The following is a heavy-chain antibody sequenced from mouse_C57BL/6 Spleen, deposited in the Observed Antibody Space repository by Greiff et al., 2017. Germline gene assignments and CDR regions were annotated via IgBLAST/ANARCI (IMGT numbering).Heavy chain of an antibody. Sequence: QVQLQQSGAELARPGASVKLSCKASGYTFTSDGISRVKQRTGQGLEWIGEYYPRSGNTYYNEKFKGKATLTADKSSSTAYLELRSLTSEDSAVYFCARELDYYGSSYWFAYWGQGTLVTVSA. CDR1: GYTFTSDG. J-gene: IGHJ3*01. V-gene: IGHV1-81*01. D-gene: IGHD1-1*01. CDR3: ARELDYYGSSYWFAY. CDR2: YYPRSGNT.